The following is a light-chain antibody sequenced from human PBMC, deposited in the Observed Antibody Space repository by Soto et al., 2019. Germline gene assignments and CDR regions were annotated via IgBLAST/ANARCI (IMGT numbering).Light chain of an antibody. Sequence: IVMTQSPATLSVSPGERAPLSCRASQSVSSNLACYQQKPGQAPRLLIYGASNRATGIPDRFSGSGSGTDFTLTISSLQPEDFATYYCQQSYSTPTFGQGTRLAI. CDR2: GAS. J-gene: IGKJ5*01. V-gene: IGKV3D-15*01. CDR1: QSVSSN. CDR3: QQSYSTPT.